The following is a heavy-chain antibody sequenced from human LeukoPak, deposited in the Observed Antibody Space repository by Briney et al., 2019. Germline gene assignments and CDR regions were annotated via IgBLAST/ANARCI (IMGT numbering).Heavy chain of an antibody. CDR2: IWYDGSNK. CDR1: GFTFSSYG. V-gene: IGHV3-33*01. Sequence: PGGSLRLSCAASGFTFSSYGMHWVRQAPGKGLEWVAVIWYDGSNKYYADSVKGRFTISRDNSKKMLYLQMNSLRAEDTAVYYCARDGYNALYYVDYWGQGTLVTVSS. J-gene: IGHJ4*02. D-gene: IGHD5-24*01. CDR3: ARDGYNALYYVDY.